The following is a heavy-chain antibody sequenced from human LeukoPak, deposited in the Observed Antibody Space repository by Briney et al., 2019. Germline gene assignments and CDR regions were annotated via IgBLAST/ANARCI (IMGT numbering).Heavy chain of an antibody. CDR3: ARGPHRRTYDRDNWFDP. CDR2: INPSGDNT. Sequence: AAVKVSCKASGYTFTSYYMYWVRQAPGQGLEWMGIINPSGDNTNYAQKFQGRVTMTRDMSTTTVYMELSSLRSEDTAVYYCARGPHRRTYDRDNWFDPWGQGTLVTVSS. CDR1: GYTFTSYY. D-gene: IGHD3-3*01. V-gene: IGHV1-46*01. J-gene: IGHJ5*02.